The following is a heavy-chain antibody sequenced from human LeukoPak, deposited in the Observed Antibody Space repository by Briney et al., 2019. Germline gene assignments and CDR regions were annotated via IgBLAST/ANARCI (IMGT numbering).Heavy chain of an antibody. CDR2: ISYDGSNK. CDR3: ARADYSSTWSHDYYYMDV. CDR1: GFTFSSYA. Sequence: PGGSLRLSCAASGFTFSSYAMHWVRQAPGKGLEWVAVISYDGSNKYYADSVKGRFTISRDNSKNTLYLQMNSLRAEDTAVYYCARADYSSTWSHDYYYMDVWGKGTTVTVSS. J-gene: IGHJ6*03. D-gene: IGHD6-13*01. V-gene: IGHV3-30*04.